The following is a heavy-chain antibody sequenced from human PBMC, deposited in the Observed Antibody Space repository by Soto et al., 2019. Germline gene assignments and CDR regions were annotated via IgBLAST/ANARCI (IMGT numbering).Heavy chain of an antibody. J-gene: IGHJ6*03. D-gene: IGHD2-15*01. V-gene: IGHV4-39*01. CDR3: ARHVGGYYYYMDV. CDR2: IYYSGNT. Sequence: QLQLQESGPGLVKPSETLSLTCTVSGGSVSSGSYYWGWIRQPPGKGLEWIGSIYYSGNTYYNPSLKRRVTISIDTSKNQFSLKLSSVTAADTAMYYCARHVGGYYYYMDVWGKGTTVTVSS. CDR1: GGSVSSGSYY.